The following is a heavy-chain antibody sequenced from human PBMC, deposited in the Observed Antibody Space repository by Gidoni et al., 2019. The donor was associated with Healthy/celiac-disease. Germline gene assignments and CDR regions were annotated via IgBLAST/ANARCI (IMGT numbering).Heavy chain of an antibody. CDR1: GFTFDDYA. J-gene: IGHJ2*01. CDR2: ISWNSGSI. V-gene: IGHV3-9*01. Sequence: EVQLVESGGCLVQPGRSLRLSCAASGFTFDDYAMHWVRQAPGKGLEWVSGISWNSGSIGYADAVKGRFTISRDNAKNSLYLQMNSLRAEDTALYYCARIVGANWYFDLWGRGTLVTVSS. CDR3: ARIVGANWYFDL. D-gene: IGHD1-26*01.